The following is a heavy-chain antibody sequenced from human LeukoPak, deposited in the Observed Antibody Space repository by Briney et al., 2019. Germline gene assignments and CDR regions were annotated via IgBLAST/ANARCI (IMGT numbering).Heavy chain of an antibody. D-gene: IGHD6-13*01. CDR1: GFTFANYA. CDR2: ISRSGDTT. Sequence: GGSLRLSCAASGFTFANYAMSWVRQAPGKGLEFVSSISRSGDTTFYADSVKGRFTISRDNSKDTLYLQMDRLRADDAAVYYCAKSRLAAAGAASDYWGQGTLVTVSS. V-gene: IGHV3-23*01. CDR3: AKSRLAAAGAASDY. J-gene: IGHJ4*02.